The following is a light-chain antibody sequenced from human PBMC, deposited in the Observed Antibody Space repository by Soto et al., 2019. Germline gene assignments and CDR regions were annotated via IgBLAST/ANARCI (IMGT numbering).Light chain of an antibody. CDR1: QSVSSN. J-gene: IGKJ1*01. V-gene: IGKV3-15*01. Sequence: ENGFTQSSCTLSLSPGERATLSCRASQSVSSNLAWYQQKPGQAPRLLIYGASTRATGIPARFSGSGSGTEFTLTISSLQSEDFAVYYCQQYNNWPQTFGQGTKVDIK. CDR2: GAS. CDR3: QQYNNWPQT.